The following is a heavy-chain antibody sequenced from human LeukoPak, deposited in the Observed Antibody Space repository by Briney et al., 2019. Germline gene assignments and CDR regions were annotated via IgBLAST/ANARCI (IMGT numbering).Heavy chain of an antibody. J-gene: IGHJ4*02. V-gene: IGHV3-30*18. CDR3: AKENTNAMDYFDY. Sequence: GGSLRLSCAVSGFIFSNHGMHWVRQAPGKGLEWVSVISYDGRKNYYEDSVKGRFTISRDNSKNTLYLQMNSLRAEDTALYYCAKENTNAMDYFDYWGQGTLVTVSS. CDR2: ISYDGRKN. CDR1: GFIFSNHG.